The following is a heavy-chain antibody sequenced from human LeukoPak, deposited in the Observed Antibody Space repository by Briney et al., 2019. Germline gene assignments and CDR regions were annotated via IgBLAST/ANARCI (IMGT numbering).Heavy chain of an antibody. CDR3: AGETGAGYNNNWFDP. D-gene: IGHD5-24*01. V-gene: IGHV1-46*01. CDR1: GYTFTSYY. J-gene: IGHJ5*02. Sequence: ASVKVSCKASGYTFTSYYMHGVRQARGQGLEWMGIINPRGGSTSYARKCEGRVTMARDMSTSTVYMELSSLRSDDTAVYYCAGETGAGYNNNWFDPWGQGTLVTVSS. CDR2: INPRGGST.